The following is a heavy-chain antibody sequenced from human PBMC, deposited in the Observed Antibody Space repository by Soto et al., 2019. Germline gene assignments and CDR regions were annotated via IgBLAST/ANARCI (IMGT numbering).Heavy chain of an antibody. CDR3: AKREYRIVGATTSAYFDY. CDR2: ISGSGGST. Sequence: GGSLRLSCAASGFTFSSYAMSWVRQAPGKGLEWVSAISGSGGSTYYADSVKGRFTISRDNSKNTLYLQMNSLRVEDTAVYYCAKREYRIVGATTSAYFDYWGQGTLVTVSS. CDR1: GFTFSSYA. V-gene: IGHV3-23*01. J-gene: IGHJ4*02. D-gene: IGHD1-26*01.